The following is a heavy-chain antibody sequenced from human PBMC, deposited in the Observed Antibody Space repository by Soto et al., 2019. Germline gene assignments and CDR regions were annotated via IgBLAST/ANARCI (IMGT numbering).Heavy chain of an antibody. CDR2: IKQDGSEK. Sequence: AGGSLRLSCAASGFTFGSYWMSWVRQAPGKGLEWVANIKQDGSEKYYVDSVKGRFTISRDNAKNSLYLQMNSLRAEDTAVYYCARSPDYSNPNPTTNYYYYYMDVWGKGTTVTVSS. J-gene: IGHJ6*03. CDR3: ARSPDYSNPNPTTNYYYYYMDV. CDR1: GFTFGSYW. V-gene: IGHV3-7*01. D-gene: IGHD4-4*01.